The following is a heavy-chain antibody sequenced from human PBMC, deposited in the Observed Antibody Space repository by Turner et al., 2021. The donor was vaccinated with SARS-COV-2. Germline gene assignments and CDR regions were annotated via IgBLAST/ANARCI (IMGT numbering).Heavy chain of an antibody. CDR3: ARGRTGASYYFDY. V-gene: IGHV3-49*03. J-gene: IGHJ4*02. D-gene: IGHD7-27*01. CDR1: GFTFGKYA. CDR2: IRSTNFGGTT. Sequence: EVRVVESGGGLVQPGRSLRLSCTASGFTFGKYAMSWIRKAPGKGLEWVGFIRSTNFGGTTEYATSVRGRFNVSRDDSRTIAYLHMSSLKTEDTAVYYCARGRTGASYYFDYWGQGILVTVSS.